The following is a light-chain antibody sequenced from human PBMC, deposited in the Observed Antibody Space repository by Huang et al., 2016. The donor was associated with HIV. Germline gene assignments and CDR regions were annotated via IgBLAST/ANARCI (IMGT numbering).Light chain of an antibody. CDR3: QQYNNWPQT. CDR2: GAS. CDR1: QSFGSN. V-gene: IGKV3-15*01. J-gene: IGKJ1*01. Sequence: EIVMTQSTATLSVSPGERATLSCRASQSFGSNLAWYQQKPGQAPRLLIYGASTRATGIPARFSGSGSGTEFTLTISSLQSEDFAVYYCQQYNNWPQTFGQGTKVEIK.